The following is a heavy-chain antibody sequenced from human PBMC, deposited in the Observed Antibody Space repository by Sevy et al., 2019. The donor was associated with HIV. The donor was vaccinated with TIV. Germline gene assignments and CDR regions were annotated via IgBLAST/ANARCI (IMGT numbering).Heavy chain of an antibody. CDR2: IYYSGST. J-gene: IGHJ4*02. V-gene: IGHV4-39*01. D-gene: IGHD5-18*01. Sequence: SETLSLTCTVSGGSISSSSYYWGWIRQPPGKGLEWIGSIYYSGSTYYNPSLKSRVTISVDTSKNQFSLKLSSVTAADTAVYYCARRGGDTAMAPNYYFDYWGQGTLVTVSS. CDR3: ARRGGDTAMAPNYYFDY. CDR1: GGSISSSSYY.